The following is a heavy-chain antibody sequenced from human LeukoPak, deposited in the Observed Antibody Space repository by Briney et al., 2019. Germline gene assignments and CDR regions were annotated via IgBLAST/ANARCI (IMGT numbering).Heavy chain of an antibody. CDR1: GGSISSRSYY. V-gene: IGHV4-39*01. Sequence: SETLSLTCTVSGGSISSRSYYWGWIRQPPGKGLEWIGSIYYSGSSYYNPSLKSRVTISVDTSKNQFSPKLSSVTAADTAVYYCARLSGVFGENDYWGQGTLVTVSS. CDR3: ARLSGVFGENDY. J-gene: IGHJ4*02. D-gene: IGHD4-17*01. CDR2: IYYSGSS.